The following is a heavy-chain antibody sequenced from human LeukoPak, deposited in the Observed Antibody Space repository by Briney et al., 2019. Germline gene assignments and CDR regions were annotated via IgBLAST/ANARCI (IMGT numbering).Heavy chain of an antibody. Sequence: SGTLSLTCAVSGVSIRSSYWWSWVRQPPGKGLEWIGKIFHSGNTNYNPSLKSRVTISVDKSKNQFSLNLSSVTAADTALYYCARAKGGGYCSGDDCYSGGWIEDYWGQGTLVTVSS. CDR3: ARAKGGGYCSGDDCYSGGWIEDY. CDR1: GVSIRSSYW. CDR2: IFHSGNT. J-gene: IGHJ4*02. D-gene: IGHD2-15*01. V-gene: IGHV4-4*02.